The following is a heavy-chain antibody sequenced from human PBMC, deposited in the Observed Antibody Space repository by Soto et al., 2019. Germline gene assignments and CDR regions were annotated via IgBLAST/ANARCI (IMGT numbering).Heavy chain of an antibody. Sequence: SVKVSCKASGGTFSSYAISWVRQAPGQGLEWMGGIIPIFGTANYAQKFQGRVTITADESTSTAYMELSSLRSEDTAVYYCARERRSSSGYYYYYGMDVWGQGTTVTVSS. CDR1: GGTFSSYA. V-gene: IGHV1-69*13. D-gene: IGHD3-22*01. CDR3: ARERRSSSGYYYYYGMDV. J-gene: IGHJ6*02. CDR2: IIPIFGTA.